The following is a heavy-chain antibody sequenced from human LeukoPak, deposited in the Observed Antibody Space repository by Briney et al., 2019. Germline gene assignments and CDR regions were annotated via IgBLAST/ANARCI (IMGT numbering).Heavy chain of an antibody. Sequence: QAGGSLRLSCAASGFTFSSYGMHWVRQAPGKGLEWVAVISYDGSNKYYADSVKGRFTISRDSSKNTLYLQMNSLRAEDTAVYYCAKVHSSGWYTLDYWGQGTLVTVSS. V-gene: IGHV3-30*18. J-gene: IGHJ4*02. D-gene: IGHD6-19*01. CDR2: ISYDGSNK. CDR1: GFTFSSYG. CDR3: AKVHSSGWYTLDY.